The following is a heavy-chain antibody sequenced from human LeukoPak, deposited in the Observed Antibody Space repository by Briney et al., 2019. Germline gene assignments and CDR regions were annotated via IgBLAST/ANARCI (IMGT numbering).Heavy chain of an antibody. V-gene: IGHV3-11*01. D-gene: IGHD3-22*01. CDR2: ISSSGSTI. CDR1: GFTFSDYY. CDR3: ARDHSSGYPDAFDI. J-gene: IGHJ3*02. Sequence: GGSLRLSCAASGFTFSDYYMSWIRQAPGKGLEWVSYISSSGSTIYYADSVKGRFTISRDNAKNSLYLQMNSLRAEDTAVYYCARDHSSGYPDAFDIWGQGTMVTVSS.